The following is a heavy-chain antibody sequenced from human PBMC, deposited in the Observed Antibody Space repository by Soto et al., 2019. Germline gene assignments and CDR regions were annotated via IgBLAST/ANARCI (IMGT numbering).Heavy chain of an antibody. Sequence: SVKVSCKAPGGTFSSYAISWVRQAPGQGLEWMGGIIPIFGTANYAQKFQGRVTITADESTSTAYMELSSLRSEDTAVYYCARGNDYYDSRDYWGQGTLVTVSS. CDR3: ARGNDYYDSRDY. V-gene: IGHV1-69*13. CDR1: GGTFSSYA. D-gene: IGHD3-22*01. CDR2: IIPIFGTA. J-gene: IGHJ4*02.